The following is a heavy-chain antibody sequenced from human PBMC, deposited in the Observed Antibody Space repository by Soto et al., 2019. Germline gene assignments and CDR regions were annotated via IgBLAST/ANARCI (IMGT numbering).Heavy chain of an antibody. J-gene: IGHJ4*02. D-gene: IGHD3-16*01. CDR1: GFTFDDYG. CDR3: AGDAVHLYESKSPYDY. V-gene: IGHV3-20*04. Sequence: EVQLVESGGDVVRPGGSLRLSCAVSGFTFDDYGMSWVRQVPGKGLEWVSGFNWSGGITAYADSVKGRFTISRDNPKNFRYRQTNSLRVEDTAFYYCAGDAVHLYESKSPYDYWGQGTLVTVSS. CDR2: FNWSGGIT.